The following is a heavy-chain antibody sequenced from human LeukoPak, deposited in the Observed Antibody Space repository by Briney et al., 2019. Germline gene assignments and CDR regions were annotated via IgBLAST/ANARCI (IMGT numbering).Heavy chain of an antibody. CDR3: ARRYHYCDSSPEFDY. J-gene: IGHJ4*02. CDR1: GYTFTGYY. Sequence: ASVKVSCKASGYTFTGYYMHWVRQAPGQGLEWMGRINPNSGGTNYAQKFQGRVTMTRDTSISTAYMELSRLRSDDTAVYYCARRYHYCDSSPEFDYWGQGTLVTVSS. V-gene: IGHV1-2*06. D-gene: IGHD3-22*01. CDR2: INPNSGGT.